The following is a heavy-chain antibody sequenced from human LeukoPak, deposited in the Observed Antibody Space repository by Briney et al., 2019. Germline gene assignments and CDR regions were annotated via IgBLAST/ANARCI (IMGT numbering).Heavy chain of an antibody. V-gene: IGHV1-2*02. CDR2: INPNSGGT. J-gene: IGHJ4*02. Sequence: GASVKVSCKASKYTFTGYYIHWVRQAPGQGLEYMGWINPNSGGTNYAQKFLGRVTMTRDTSISTAYMELRSLRSDDTAVYYCARVPGRDGYRSFDYWGQGTLVTVSS. CDR1: KYTFTGYY. CDR3: ARVPGRDGYRSFDY. D-gene: IGHD5-24*01.